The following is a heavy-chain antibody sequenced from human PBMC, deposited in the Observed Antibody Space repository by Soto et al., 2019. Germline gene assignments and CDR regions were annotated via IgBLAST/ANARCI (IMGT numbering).Heavy chain of an antibody. V-gene: IGHV1-69*08. D-gene: IGHD4-17*01. CDR3: AREYYGDCCDY. CDR2: IIPIPDIT. Sequence: QVQLVQSGAEVKKPGSSVKVSCKASGDTFSSYTFTWVRQAPGQGLEWMGRIIPIPDITNYAQKFQGRVTITADKSTDTVYMQLSSLRSDDTAVYFCAREYYGDCCDYCGQGTLVTVSS. J-gene: IGHJ4*02. CDR1: GDTFSSYT.